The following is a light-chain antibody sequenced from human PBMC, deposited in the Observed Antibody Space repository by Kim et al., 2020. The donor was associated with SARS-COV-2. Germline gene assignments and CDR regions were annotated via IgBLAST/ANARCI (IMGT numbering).Light chain of an antibody. J-gene: IGLJ3*02. Sequence: SSELTQDPVVSVALGQTVTITCQGDSLRSYDASWYHQKAGQAPVLVIYGKNDRPSGIPDRFSGSRSGNTASLTITGAQAEDAADYYCNSRDNDGKGVFGG. V-gene: IGLV3-19*01. CDR2: GKN. CDR3: NSRDNDGKGV. CDR1: SLRSYD.